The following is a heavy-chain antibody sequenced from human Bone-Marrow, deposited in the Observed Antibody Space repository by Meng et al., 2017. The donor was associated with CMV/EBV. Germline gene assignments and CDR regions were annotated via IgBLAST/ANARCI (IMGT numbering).Heavy chain of an antibody. Sequence: ASVKVSCKASGYTFTGYYMHWVRQAPGQGLEWMGWINPNSGGTNYAQKFQGRVTMTGDTSISTAYMELSRLRSDDTAVYYCARVVYCSSTSCYFYFDYWGQGTLVTVS. J-gene: IGHJ4*02. V-gene: IGHV1-2*02. CDR2: INPNSGGT. CDR3: ARVVYCSSTSCYFYFDY. CDR1: GYTFTGYY. D-gene: IGHD2-2*01.